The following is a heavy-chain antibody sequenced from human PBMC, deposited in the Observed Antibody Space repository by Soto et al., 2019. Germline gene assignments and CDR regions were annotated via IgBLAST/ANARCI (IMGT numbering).Heavy chain of an antibody. V-gene: IGHV1-69*01. D-gene: IGHD3-10*01. CDR1: GGTFSSYA. J-gene: IGHJ3*02. CDR2: IIPIFGTA. CDR3: ARGMKHYYGSGSNAFDI. Sequence: QVQLVQSGAEVKKPGSSVKVSCKASGGTFSSYAISWVRQAPGQGLEWMGGIIPIFGTANYAQKFQGRVTSTADESTSTAYMELSSLRSEDTAVYYCARGMKHYYGSGSNAFDIWGQGTMVTVSS.